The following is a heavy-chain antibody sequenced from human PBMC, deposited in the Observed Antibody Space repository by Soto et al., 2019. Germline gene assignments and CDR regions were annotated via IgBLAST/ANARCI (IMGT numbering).Heavy chain of an antibody. CDR2: ISGSGTYP. V-gene: IGHV3-11*05. J-gene: IGHJ6*02. CDR3: ARSTGSKAVVCYKYGLEV. CDR1: GFTVSDHY. Sequence: QVQLVESGGGLVKPGGSLRLACAVSGFTVSDHYMTWIRQAPGTGLEWVSYISGSGTYPNYADSVKGRLIITRDIAQNPLWLQVNSLRAGATAVYYCARSTGSKAVVCYKYGLEVWCQGPAVTVSS. D-gene: IGHD3-10*01.